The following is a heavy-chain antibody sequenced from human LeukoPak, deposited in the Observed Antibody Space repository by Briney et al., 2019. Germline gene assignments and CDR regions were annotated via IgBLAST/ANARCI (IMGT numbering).Heavy chain of an antibody. CDR2: ISSSSSFI. Sequence: GGSLRLSCAASGFTFSSFKMNWVRQAPGKGREWVSSISSSSSFIYYADSVKGRFTVSRDNAKNSLYLQMNSLRAEDTAVYYCAREPTTVTTLSHFDYWGQGTLVTVAS. CDR3: AREPTTVTTLSHFDY. J-gene: IGHJ4*02. V-gene: IGHV3-21*01. CDR1: GFTFSSFK. D-gene: IGHD4-17*01.